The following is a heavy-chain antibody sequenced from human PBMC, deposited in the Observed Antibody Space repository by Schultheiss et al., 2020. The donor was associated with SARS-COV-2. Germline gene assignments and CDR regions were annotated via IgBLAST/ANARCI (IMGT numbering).Heavy chain of an antibody. D-gene: IGHD3-22*01. V-gene: IGHV4-59*12. CDR1: GGSISSYY. J-gene: IGHJ4*02. CDR3: ARYDSSGYYYAGFDY. CDR2: IYYSGST. Sequence: SETLSLTCTVSGGSISSYYWSWIRQPPGKGLEWIGYIYYSGSTNYNPSLKSRVTISVDTSKNQISVKPTSVTAADTAVYYCARYDSSGYYYAGFDYWGQGTLVTVSS.